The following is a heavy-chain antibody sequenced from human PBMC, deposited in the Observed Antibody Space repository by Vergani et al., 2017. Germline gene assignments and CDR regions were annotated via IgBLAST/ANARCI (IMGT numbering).Heavy chain of an antibody. D-gene: IGHD3-22*01. CDR1: GGSFSGYY. V-gene: IGHV4-34*01. Sequence: QVQLQQWGAGLLKPSETLSLTCAVYGGSFSGYYWSWIRQPPGKGLEWIGEINHSGSTNYNPSLKSRVTIFVDKSKNILSLRLNSVTAADTAVYYCARHSGYYYGSNSQDDYWGQGTLVTVSS. J-gene: IGHJ4*02. CDR2: INHSGST. CDR3: ARHSGYYYGSNSQDDY.